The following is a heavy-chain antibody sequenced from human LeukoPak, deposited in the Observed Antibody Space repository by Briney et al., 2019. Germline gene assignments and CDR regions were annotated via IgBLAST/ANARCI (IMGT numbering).Heavy chain of an antibody. CDR2: ISSSGSSI. CDR1: GFTFSDYY. D-gene: IGHD6-19*01. V-gene: IGHV3-11*01. Sequence: GGSLRLSCAASGFTFSDYYMNWIRQGPGKGLEWVSYISSSGSSIYYADSVKGRFTVSRDNAKNSMYLQMISLRAEDTAVYYCARDLAVAGYYYNGMDVWGQGTTVTVSS. J-gene: IGHJ6*02. CDR3: ARDLAVAGYYYNGMDV.